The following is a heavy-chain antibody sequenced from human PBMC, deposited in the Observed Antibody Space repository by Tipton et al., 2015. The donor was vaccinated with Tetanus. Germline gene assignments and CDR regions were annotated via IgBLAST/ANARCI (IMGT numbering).Heavy chain of an antibody. CDR2: IYPADSDI. Sequence: QSGAEVKKPGESLRISCKGSGYAFISYWIAWVRQMPGKGLEWMGAIYPADSDIRNSPSFQGQVTMSVDKSTSTAYLHWRSLKASDTAMYFCVRHSVGSEIGYYDDMDVWGQGTMVTVSS. CDR1: GYAFISYW. V-gene: IGHV5-51*01. J-gene: IGHJ6*02. D-gene: IGHD4-23*01. CDR3: VRHSVGSEIGYYDDMDV.